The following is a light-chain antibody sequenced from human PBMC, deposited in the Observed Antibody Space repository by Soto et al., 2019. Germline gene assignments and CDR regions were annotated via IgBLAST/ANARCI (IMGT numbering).Light chain of an antibody. J-gene: IGKJ5*01. CDR3: QQYNNWPPIT. CDR2: KAS. V-gene: IGKV1-5*03. CDR1: QTISSL. Sequence: DIQMTQSPSTLSGSVGDRVTITCRASQTISSLLAWYQQKPGKAPKLLIYKASTLKSGVPARFSGSGSGTEFTLTISSLQSEDFAVYYCQQYNNWPPITFGQGTRLEI.